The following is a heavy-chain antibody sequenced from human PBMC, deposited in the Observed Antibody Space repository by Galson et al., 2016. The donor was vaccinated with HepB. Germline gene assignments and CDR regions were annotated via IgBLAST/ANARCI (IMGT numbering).Heavy chain of an antibody. Sequence: SLRLSCAASGFTFKNYAMIWVRQAPGKGLEWVSVVSGSGDNTYYADSVKGRLTISRDNSNNTLFLQMNSLRVEDTAVYYCARCSRSSAYYYYGMDVWGQGTTVIVSS. CDR3: ARCSRSSAYYYYGMDV. CDR2: VSGSGDNT. J-gene: IGHJ6*02. D-gene: IGHD6-6*01. CDR1: GFTFKNYA. V-gene: IGHV3-23*01.